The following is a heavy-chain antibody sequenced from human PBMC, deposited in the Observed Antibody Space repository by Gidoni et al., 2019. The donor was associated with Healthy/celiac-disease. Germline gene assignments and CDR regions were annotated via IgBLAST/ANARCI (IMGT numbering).Heavy chain of an antibody. J-gene: IGHJ4*02. D-gene: IGHD6-13*01. V-gene: IGHV3-43*01. Sequence: EVQLVESGGVVVQPGGSLRLSCAASGFTFDDYTMHWVRQDPGKGLEWVSLISWDGGSTYYADSVKGRFTISRDNSKNSLYLQMNSLRTEDTALYYCAKGSSGYSSSWERFDYWGQGTLVTVSS. CDR2: ISWDGGST. CDR1: GFTFDDYT. CDR3: AKGSSGYSSSWERFDY.